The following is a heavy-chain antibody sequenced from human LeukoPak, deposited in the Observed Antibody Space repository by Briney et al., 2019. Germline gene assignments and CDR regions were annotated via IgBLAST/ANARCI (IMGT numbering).Heavy chain of an antibody. CDR2: IYYSGST. D-gene: IGHD5-12*01. Sequence: SETLSLTCTVSGYSISSGYYWSWIRQPPGKELEWIGYIYYSGSTNYNPSLKSRVTISVDTSKNQFSLKLSSVTAADTAVYYCARGRGYSGYDPGDYWGQGTLVTVSS. CDR1: GYSISSGYY. CDR3: ARGRGYSGYDPGDY. J-gene: IGHJ4*02. V-gene: IGHV4-61*01.